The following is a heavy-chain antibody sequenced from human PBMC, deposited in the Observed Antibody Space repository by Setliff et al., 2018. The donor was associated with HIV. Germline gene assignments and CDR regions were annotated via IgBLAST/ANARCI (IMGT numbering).Heavy chain of an antibody. CDR2: INPNSGGT. CDR3: ARDRWELRTYYYYYGMDV. V-gene: IGHV1-2*02. D-gene: IGHD1-26*01. Sequence: ASVKVSCKASGYTFTGCYMHWVRQAPGQGLEWMGWINPNSGGTNYAQKFQGRVTMTRDTSISTAYMELSRLRSDDTAVYYCARDRWELRTYYYYYGMDVWGQGTTVTVSS. CDR1: GYTFTGCY. J-gene: IGHJ6*02.